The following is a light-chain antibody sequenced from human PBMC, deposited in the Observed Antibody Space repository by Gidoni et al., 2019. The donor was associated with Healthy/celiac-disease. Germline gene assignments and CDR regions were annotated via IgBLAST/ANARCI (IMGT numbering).Light chain of an antibody. Sequence: DIQMTQSPSSLSASVGDRVSITCQASQDISIYLNWYQQKPGKAPKLLIYDASNLETGVPSRFSGSGAGTDFTFTISSLQPEDIGTYYCQQYDNLLRTFGQGTRLEIK. CDR1: QDISIY. CDR3: QQYDNLLRT. CDR2: DAS. V-gene: IGKV1-33*01. J-gene: IGKJ5*01.